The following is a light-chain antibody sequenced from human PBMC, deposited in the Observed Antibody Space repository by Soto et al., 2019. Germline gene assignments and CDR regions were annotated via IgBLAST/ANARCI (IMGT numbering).Light chain of an antibody. CDR3: QQYTGPPTT. CDR1: QTVSSNY. J-gene: IGKJ5*01. Sequence: EIVLTQSPGTLSLSPGERATLSCRASQTVSSNYLAWCQQRPGQAPRLLIYGASTRAAGIPDRFSGSGSGTDFTLTITRLEPKDSAVYFCQQYTGPPTTFGQGTRLEIK. CDR2: GAS. V-gene: IGKV3-20*01.